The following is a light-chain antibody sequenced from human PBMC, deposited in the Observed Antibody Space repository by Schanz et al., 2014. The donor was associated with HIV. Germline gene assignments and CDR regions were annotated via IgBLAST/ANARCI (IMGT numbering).Light chain of an antibody. Sequence: QSALTQPASVSGSPGQSITISCTGTIADVGAYKSVSWYQQHPGKAPQLIIYDVNNRPSGVSDRFSGSKCANTASLAISGLQADDEGDYYCTSYTTNRTVAFGGGTKLTVL. J-gene: IGLJ3*02. CDR1: IADVGAYKS. V-gene: IGLV2-14*03. CDR3: TSYTTNRTVA. CDR2: DVN.